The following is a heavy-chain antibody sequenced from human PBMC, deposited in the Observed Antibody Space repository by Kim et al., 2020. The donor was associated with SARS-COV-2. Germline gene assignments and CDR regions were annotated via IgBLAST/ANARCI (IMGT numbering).Heavy chain of an antibody. CDR3: ARGPHLHSSPKNKEHFDY. D-gene: IGHD6-13*01. V-gene: IGHV3-74*01. J-gene: IGHJ4*02. Sequence: KGRFTISRDNAKNTLYLQMNSLRAEDTAVYYCARGPHLHSSPKNKEHFDYWGQGTLVTVSS.